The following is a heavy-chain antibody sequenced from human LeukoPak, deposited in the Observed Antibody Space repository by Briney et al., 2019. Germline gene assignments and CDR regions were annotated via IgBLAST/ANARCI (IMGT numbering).Heavy chain of an antibody. CDR1: GFTFSSYS. J-gene: IGHJ4*02. V-gene: IGHV3-21*01. CDR3: ATDIVVVVAATPVSY. D-gene: IGHD2-15*01. CDR2: ISSSSSYI. Sequence: PGGSLRLSCAASGFTFSSYSMNWVRQAPGKGLEWVSSISSSSSYIYYADSVKGRFTISRDNAKNPLYLQMNSLRAEDTAVYYCATDIVVVVAATPVSYWGQGALVTVSS.